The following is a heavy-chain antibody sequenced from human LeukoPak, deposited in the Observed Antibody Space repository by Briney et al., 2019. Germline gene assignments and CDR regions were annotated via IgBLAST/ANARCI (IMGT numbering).Heavy chain of an antibody. CDR2: INPNSGGT. J-gene: IGHJ3*02. V-gene: IGHV1-2*02. CDR3: ARTGCIAAAGTRAIDI. CDR1: GYTFPGYY. Sequence: ASVKASYIASGYTFPGYYMHGVRQVPGQGLEWMGWINPNSGGTNYAQKFQGRVTMTRDTSISTAYMELSRLRSDDTAVYYCARTGCIAAAGTRAIDIWGQGKMVTVSS. D-gene: IGHD6-13*01.